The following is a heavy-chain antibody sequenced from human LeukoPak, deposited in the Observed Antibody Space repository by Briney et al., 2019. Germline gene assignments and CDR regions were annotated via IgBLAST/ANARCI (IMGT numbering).Heavy chain of an antibody. CDR3: ARGLDPNCSGTSCYRNWFDP. J-gene: IGHJ5*02. V-gene: IGHV4-34*01. Sequence: SETLSLTCAVYGGSFSGYYWSWIRQPPGKGLEWIGEINHSGSTNYNPSLKSRVTISVDTSKNQFSLKLSSVTAADTAVYYCARGLDPNCSGTSCYRNWFDPWGQGTLVTVSS. CDR2: INHSGST. CDR1: GGSFSGYY. D-gene: IGHD2-2*01.